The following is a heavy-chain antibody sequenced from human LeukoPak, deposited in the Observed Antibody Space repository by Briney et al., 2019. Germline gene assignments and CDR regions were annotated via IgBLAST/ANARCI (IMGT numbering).Heavy chain of an antibody. CDR1: GGSISSYY. Sequence: ETLSLTCTVSGGSISSYYWSWIRQAPGKGLEWVANIKEDGSEKYYVDSVKGRFTISRDNAKNSLYLQMNSLRVEDTAVNYCARGPMTIISIGGQGTLVTVSS. D-gene: IGHD4/OR15-4a*01. CDR2: IKEDGSEK. J-gene: IGHJ4*02. CDR3: ARGPMTIISI. V-gene: IGHV3-7*01.